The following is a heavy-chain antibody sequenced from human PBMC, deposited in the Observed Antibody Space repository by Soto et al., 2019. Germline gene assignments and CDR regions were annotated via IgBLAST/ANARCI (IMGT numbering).Heavy chain of an antibody. CDR1: GFTFSSYG. J-gene: IGHJ4*02. CDR3: ASVTTQGY. CDR2: ISYDGSNK. Sequence: GGSLRLSCAASGFTFSSYGMHWVRQAPGKGLEWVAVISYDGSNKYYADSVKGRFTISRDNSKNTLYLQMNSLRAEDTAVYYCASVTTQGYWGQGTLVTVSS. V-gene: IGHV3-30*03. D-gene: IGHD4-4*01.